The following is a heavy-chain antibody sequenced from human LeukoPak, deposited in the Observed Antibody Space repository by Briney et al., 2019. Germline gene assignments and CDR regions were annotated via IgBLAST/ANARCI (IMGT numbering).Heavy chain of an antibody. CDR3: ASIPYDFWSGYRNWFDS. J-gene: IGHJ5*01. CDR1: GGSFSGYY. CDR2: INHSGST. Sequence: SETLSLTCAVYGGSFSGYYWSWIRQPPGKGLEWIGEINHSGSTNYNPFLKSRVTISVDTSKNQFSLKLSSVTAADTAVYYCASIPYDFWSGYRNWFDSWGQGTLVTVSS. D-gene: IGHD3-3*01. V-gene: IGHV4-34*01.